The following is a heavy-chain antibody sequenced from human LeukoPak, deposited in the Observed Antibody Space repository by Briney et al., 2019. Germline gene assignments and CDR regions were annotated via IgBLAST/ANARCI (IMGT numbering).Heavy chain of an antibody. Sequence: GSLRLSCAASGFTFSSYWMSWVRQAPGKGLERVANIKQDGSEKYYVDSVKGRFTISRDNAKNSLYLQMNSLRDEDTAVYYCARGVGIAVAQYYFDYWGQGTLVTVSS. CDR1: GFTFSSYW. CDR3: ARGVGIAVAQYYFDY. D-gene: IGHD6-19*01. J-gene: IGHJ4*02. V-gene: IGHV3-7*01. CDR2: IKQDGSEK.